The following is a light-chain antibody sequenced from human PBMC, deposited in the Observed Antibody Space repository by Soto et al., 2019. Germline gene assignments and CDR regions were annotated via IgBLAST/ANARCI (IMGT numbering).Light chain of an antibody. CDR1: NIGNKK. V-gene: IGLV3-9*01. Sequence: SYELTQPLSVSVALGQTARITCGGNNIGNKKVHWYQQKPGQAPVVVIYRDNNRPSGIPERLSGSNSGNTATLTISRAQAGDEADYYCQVWDSSTVVFGGGTKLTVL. CDR2: RDN. J-gene: IGLJ2*01. CDR3: QVWDSSTVV.